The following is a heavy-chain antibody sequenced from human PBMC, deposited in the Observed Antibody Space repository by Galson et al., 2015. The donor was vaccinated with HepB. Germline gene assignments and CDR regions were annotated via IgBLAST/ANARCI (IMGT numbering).Heavy chain of an antibody. V-gene: IGHV3-23*03. CDR3: AKQAGNLIRSWHFDY. CDR1: GFTFSAFA. J-gene: IGHJ4*02. Sequence: SLRLSCAASGFTFSAFAMSWVRQAPGKGLEWVSGVEKDSSGTYYADSVKGRFTISRDNSKNTLYLQVNSLRAEDTAVYYCAKQAGNLIRSWHFDYWCQGSLVIVSA. D-gene: IGHD4-17*01. CDR2: VEKDSSGT.